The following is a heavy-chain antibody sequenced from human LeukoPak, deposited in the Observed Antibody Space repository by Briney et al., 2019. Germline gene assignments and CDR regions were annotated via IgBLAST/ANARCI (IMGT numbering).Heavy chain of an antibody. CDR3: ARDNDLDY. CDR2: IYPGGGST. J-gene: IGHJ4*02. Sequence: GASVKVSCKTSGYTFTSYYIHWVRQAPGQGLEWMGIIYPGGGSTNYAQKFQGRLTMTRDMSTSTVYMELSSLRSEDTAFYYCARDNDLDYWGQGTLVTVSS. CDR1: GYTFTSYY. V-gene: IGHV1-46*01. D-gene: IGHD2-8*01.